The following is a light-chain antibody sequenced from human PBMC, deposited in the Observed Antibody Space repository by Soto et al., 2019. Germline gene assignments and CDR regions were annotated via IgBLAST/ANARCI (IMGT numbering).Light chain of an antibody. CDR1: SSDVGSYNL. V-gene: IGLV2-23*01. Sequence: QSALTQPASVSGSPGQSITISCTGTSSDVGSYNLVSWYQQHPGKAPKLMIYEDSKRPSGVSNRFSGSKSGNTASLTISGLQAEDEADYYCCSYAGSSTVFGGGTQLTVL. J-gene: IGLJ7*01. CDR3: CSYAGSSTV. CDR2: EDS.